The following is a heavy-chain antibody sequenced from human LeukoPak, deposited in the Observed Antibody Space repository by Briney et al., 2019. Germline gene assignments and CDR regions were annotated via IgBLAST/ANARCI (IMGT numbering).Heavy chain of an antibody. CDR3: ARDLYYYDSSGYYQTYNWFDP. Sequence: SQTLSLTCTVSGGSISSGSYYWSWIRQPAGKGLEWIGRIYTSGSTNYNPSLKSRVTISVDTSKNQFSLKLSSVTAADTAVYYCARDLYYYDSSGYYQTYNWFDPWGQGTLVTVSS. CDR2: IYTSGST. V-gene: IGHV4-61*02. CDR1: GGSISSGSYY. D-gene: IGHD3-22*01. J-gene: IGHJ5*02.